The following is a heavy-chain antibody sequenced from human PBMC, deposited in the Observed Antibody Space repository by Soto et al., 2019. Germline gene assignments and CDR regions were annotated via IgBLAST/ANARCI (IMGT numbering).Heavy chain of an antibody. CDR3: ARVTEEDYYYYGMDV. J-gene: IGHJ6*02. D-gene: IGHD2-21*02. V-gene: IGHV4-59*01. CDR1: GGSISSYY. CDR2: IYYSGST. Sequence: SETLSLTCTVSGGSISSYYWSWIRQPPGKRLEWIGYIYYSGSTNYNPSLTSRVTISVDTSKNQFSLKLSSVTAADTAVYYCARVTEEDYYYYGMDVWGQGTTVTVSS.